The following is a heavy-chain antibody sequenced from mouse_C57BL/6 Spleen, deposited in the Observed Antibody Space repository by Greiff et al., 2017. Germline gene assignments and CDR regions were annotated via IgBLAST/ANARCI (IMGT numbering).Heavy chain of an antibody. D-gene: IGHD2-3*01. CDR1: GYTFTSYW. Sequence: QVQLQQPGAELVKPGASVKLSCKASGYTFTSYWMQWVKQRPGQGLEWIGEIDPSDSYTNYNQKFKGKATLTVDTSSSTAYMQLSSLTSEDSAVYYCARNGYSGAYWGQGTLVTVSA. CDR2: IDPSDSYT. J-gene: IGHJ3*01. V-gene: IGHV1-50*01. CDR3: ARNGYSGAY.